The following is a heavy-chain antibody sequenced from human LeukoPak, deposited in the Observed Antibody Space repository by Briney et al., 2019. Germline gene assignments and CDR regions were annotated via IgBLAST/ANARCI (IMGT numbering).Heavy chain of an antibody. CDR1: GGSFSGYY. Sequence: XETLSLTCAVYGGSFSGYYWSWIRQPPGKGLEWIGYIYYSGRTNYNPSLKSRGTISVEKSKNKFYRKLRCVNADATAVDYCAGADYGHDAFYICGQGTMVSVSS. V-gene: IGHV4-59*12. CDR3: AGADYGHDAFYI. D-gene: IGHD3-10*01. J-gene: IGHJ3*02. CDR2: IYYSGRT.